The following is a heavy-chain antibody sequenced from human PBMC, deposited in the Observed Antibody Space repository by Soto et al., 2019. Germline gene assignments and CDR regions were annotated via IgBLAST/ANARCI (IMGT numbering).Heavy chain of an antibody. D-gene: IGHD1-20*01. CDR3: ATSQKGDNGNCFDH. CDR1: GGSISGSYYY. CDR2: AFYTGFT. J-gene: IGHJ4*02. V-gene: IGHV4-39*01. Sequence: SETLSLTCAVSGGSISGSYYYWGWLRQSPGQGPEWIGSAFYTGFTSYNPSLESPVSVSVGTSKNQLSLKVSGVSAADTAVYYCATSQKGDNGNCFDHWGQGALVTVSS.